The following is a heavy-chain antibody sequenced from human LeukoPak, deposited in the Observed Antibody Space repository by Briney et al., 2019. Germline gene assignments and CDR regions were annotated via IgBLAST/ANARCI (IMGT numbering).Heavy chain of an antibody. CDR1: GFSFSTHGMR. CDR2: IGWDDEK. V-gene: IGHV2-70*04. D-gene: IGHD3-22*01. CDR3: ARKSSGYYFDY. Sequence: SGPTLLNPTQTLTLTCTFSGFSFSTHGMRVSWIRQPPGKALEWLARIGWDDEKFYTTSLKTRLTISKDTSKNNVDLTMTNMDPVDTATYYCARKSSGYYFDYWGQGTLVTVSS. J-gene: IGHJ4*02.